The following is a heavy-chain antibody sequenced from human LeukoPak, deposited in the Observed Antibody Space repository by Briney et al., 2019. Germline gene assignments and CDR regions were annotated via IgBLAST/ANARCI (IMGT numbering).Heavy chain of an antibody. CDR2: LDPKSGGT. CDR3: AVGLDIAMPGKVPTG. J-gene: IGHJ4*02. CDR1: GYTFNGYY. Sequence: ASMRVSCKASGYTFNGYYIHWVRQAPGQGPEWMGWLDPKSGGTKYAQRFQGRVTMTWDTSISTAYMDLARLRSDDTAVYYCAVGLDIAMPGKVPTGWGQGTLVTVSS. V-gene: IGHV1-2*02. D-gene: IGHD6-19*01.